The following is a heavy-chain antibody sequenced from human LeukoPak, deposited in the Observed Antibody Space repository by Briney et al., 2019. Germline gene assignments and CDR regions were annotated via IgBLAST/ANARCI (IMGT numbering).Heavy chain of an antibody. D-gene: IGHD1-14*01. V-gene: IGHV4-4*07. Sequence: PSETLSLTCTVSGASVSNYYWSWIRQPAGKGLEWIGRIYNGGSANYSPSLQSRISMSVDTSKNQFSLRLKSVTAADTAVYYCARQPIGPXXFDYWGQGTLVTVSS. CDR1: GASVSNYY. J-gene: IGHJ4*02. CDR3: ARQPIGPXXFDY. CDR2: IYNGGSA.